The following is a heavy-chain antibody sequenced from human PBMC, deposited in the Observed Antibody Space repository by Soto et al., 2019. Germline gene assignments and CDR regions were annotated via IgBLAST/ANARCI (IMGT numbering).Heavy chain of an antibody. CDR3: AYTVPRRSFCEAFKY. Sequence: QITLKESGPTLVKPTQTLTLTCTVSGSSLMTNGVGVGWFRQPPGKALEWLALIYRDDDRSYRPSLKTRVTITKDNTKNQVVITTTNMDPMDTVTYYCAYTVPRRSFCEAFKYWGQGSMVT. V-gene: IGHV2-5*02. CDR2: IYRDDDR. J-gene: IGHJ4*02. CDR1: GSSLMTNGVG. D-gene: IGHD2-2*02.